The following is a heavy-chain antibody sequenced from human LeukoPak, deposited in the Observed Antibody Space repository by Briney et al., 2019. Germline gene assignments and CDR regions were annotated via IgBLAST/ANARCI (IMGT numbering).Heavy chain of an antibody. D-gene: IGHD4-17*01. CDR1: GYTFTSYD. CDR3: ASILPYGSSAFDI. J-gene: IGHJ3*02. V-gene: IGHV1-8*03. CDR2: MNPNSGNT. Sequence: APVKVSCKASGYTFTSYDINWVRKATGQGLEWMGWMNPNSGNTGYAQKFQGRVTITRNTSISTTYMELSSLRSEDTAVYYCASILPYGSSAFDIWGQGTMVTVSS.